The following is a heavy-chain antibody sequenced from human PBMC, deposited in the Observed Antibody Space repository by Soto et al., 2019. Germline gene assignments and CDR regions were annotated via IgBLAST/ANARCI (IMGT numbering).Heavy chain of an antibody. CDR3: ARGRGEFARFDP. CDR1: GGSFSGYY. D-gene: IGHD3-16*01. J-gene: IGHJ5*02. V-gene: IGHV4-34*01. CDR2: INHSGST. Sequence: QVQLQQWGAGLLKPSETLSLTCAVYGGSFSGYYWSWIRQPPGKGLEWIGEINHSGSTNYNPSLKSRVTISVDPSKNQCSLKLSSGTAADTAVYYCARGRGEFARFDPWGQGTLVTVSS.